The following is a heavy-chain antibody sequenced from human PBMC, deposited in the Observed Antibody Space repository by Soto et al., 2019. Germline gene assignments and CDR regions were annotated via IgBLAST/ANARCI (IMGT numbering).Heavy chain of an antibody. CDR2: IWYDGSNK. Sequence: GGSLRLSCAASGFTFSSYGMHWVRQAPGKGLEWVAVIWYDGSNKYYADSVKGRFTISRDNSKNTLYLQMNSLRAEDTAVYYCARDHWPLDCSGGSCYSFGLDPWGQGTLVTVSS. D-gene: IGHD2-15*01. V-gene: IGHV3-33*01. CDR3: ARDHWPLDCSGGSCYSFGLDP. CDR1: GFTFSSYG. J-gene: IGHJ5*02.